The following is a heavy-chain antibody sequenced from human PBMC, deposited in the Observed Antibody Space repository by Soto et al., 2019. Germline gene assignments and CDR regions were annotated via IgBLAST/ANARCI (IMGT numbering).Heavy chain of an antibody. CDR2: ISGSGGTT. V-gene: IGHV3-23*01. CDR1: GLTFRNYG. Sequence: GGSLRLSCAASGLTFRNYGMSWVRQAPGKGLEWVSGISGSGGTTQYADSVKGRFTISRDNSKNTLFLQMNSLRAEDTAVYYCVKSLGVAPPGDYWGQGTLVTVSS. CDR3: VKSLGVAPPGDY. J-gene: IGHJ4*02.